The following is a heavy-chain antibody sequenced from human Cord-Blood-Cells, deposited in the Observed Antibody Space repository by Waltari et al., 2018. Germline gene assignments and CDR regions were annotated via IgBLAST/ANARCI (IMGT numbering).Heavy chain of an antibody. CDR1: GGSFSGYY. D-gene: IGHD3-10*01. J-gene: IGHJ4*02. V-gene: IGHV4-34*01. CDR2: INHRGSA. Sequence: QVQLQKWGAGLLKPSESLSLTCAVYGGSFSGYYWSWICQPPGKGLEWIGEINHRGSANDNPALKSGVTISVDTYKNQFYRKLSSVTDADTAVYYCGSHRKRVRGVIDDWGRGTLVTVSA. CDR3: GSHRKRVRGVIDD.